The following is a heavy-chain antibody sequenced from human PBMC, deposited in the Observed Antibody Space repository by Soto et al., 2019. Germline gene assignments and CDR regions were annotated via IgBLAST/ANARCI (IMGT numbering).Heavy chain of an antibody. D-gene: IGHD3-16*01. CDR1: GGSINNYY. J-gene: IGHJ4*02. V-gene: IGHV4-59*01. Sequence: SETLSLTCTVSGGSINNYYWSCIRQPPGKGLEWIGYIYYSGSTNYNPSLKSRVTISVDTSKNQFSLKLSSVTAADTAVYYCARRYGGNFDYWGQGTLVTSPQ. CDR3: ARRYGGNFDY. CDR2: IYYSGST.